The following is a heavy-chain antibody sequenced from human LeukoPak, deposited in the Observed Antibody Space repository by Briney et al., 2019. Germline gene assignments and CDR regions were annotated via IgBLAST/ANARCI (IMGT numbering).Heavy chain of an antibody. CDR2: IIDSGNSI. J-gene: IGHJ4*02. CDR3: AKDPIFSGSYGVFDY. V-gene: IGHV3-23*01. CDR1: GFTFSSCA. Sequence: GGSLRLSCAASGFTFSSCAMSWVRQAPGKGLEWVSTIIDSGNSIYYADSAEGRFTVSRDNSKNTLYLQMNSLRAGDTAVYYCAKDPIFSGSYGVFDYWGLGTLVTVSS. D-gene: IGHD1-26*01.